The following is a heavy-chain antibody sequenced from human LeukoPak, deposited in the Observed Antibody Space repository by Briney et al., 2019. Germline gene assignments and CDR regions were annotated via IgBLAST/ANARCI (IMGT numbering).Heavy chain of an antibody. J-gene: IGHJ5*02. Sequence: SETLSLTCAVYGGSFSGYYWSWIRQPPGKGLEWIGEINHSGSTNYNPSLKSRVTISVDTSKNQFSLKLSSVTAADTAVYYCARAGCSSTSCYTPWGQGTLATVSS. V-gene: IGHV4-34*01. CDR3: ARAGCSSTSCYTP. CDR1: GGSFSGYY. D-gene: IGHD2-2*02. CDR2: INHSGST.